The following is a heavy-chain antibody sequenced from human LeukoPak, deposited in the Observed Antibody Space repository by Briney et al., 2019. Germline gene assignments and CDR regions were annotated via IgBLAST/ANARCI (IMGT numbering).Heavy chain of an antibody. CDR3: ARHSGFLRTPYFDY. D-gene: IGHD2/OR15-2a*01. V-gene: IGHV3-48*04. CDR1: GFTFSSYR. J-gene: IGHJ4*02. CDR2: ISASSSNI. Sequence: PGGSLRLSCAASGFTFSSYRMNWVRQAPGKGLEWVSHISASSSNIYYADSVKGRFTISRDNAKNSLYLQMNSLRAEDTAVYYCARHSGFLRTPYFDYGGQGTLVTVSS.